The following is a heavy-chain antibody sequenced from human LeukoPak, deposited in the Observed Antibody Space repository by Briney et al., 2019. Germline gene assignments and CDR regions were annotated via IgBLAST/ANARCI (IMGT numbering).Heavy chain of an antibody. CDR2: IYGTGST. CDR1: GYSLGKNYY. J-gene: IGHJ5*02. CDR3: ARLTLTGVAGRGWFDA. V-gene: IGHV4-38-2*01. Sequence: PSETLSLTCAVSGYSLGKNYYWGWIRQPPGKGLEWIGRIYGTGSTSYNPSLMNRVTMSVDTSKNHFSLKLTSVTAADTASYYCARLTLTGVAGRGWFDAWGQGTLVIVSS. D-gene: IGHD3-3*01.